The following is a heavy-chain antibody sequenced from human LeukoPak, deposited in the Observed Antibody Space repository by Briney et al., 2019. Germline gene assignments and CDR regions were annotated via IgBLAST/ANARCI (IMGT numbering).Heavy chain of an antibody. CDR3: AGQQWLVLDDYYGMDV. Sequence: PGGSLRLSCAASGFTVSSNYMSWVRQAPGKGLEWVSVIYSGGSTYYADSVKGRFTISRDNSKNTLYLQMNSLRAEDTAVYYCAGQQWLVLDDYYGMDVWGQGTTVTASS. CDR1: GFTVSSNY. J-gene: IGHJ6*02. CDR2: IYSGGST. V-gene: IGHV3-53*01. D-gene: IGHD6-19*01.